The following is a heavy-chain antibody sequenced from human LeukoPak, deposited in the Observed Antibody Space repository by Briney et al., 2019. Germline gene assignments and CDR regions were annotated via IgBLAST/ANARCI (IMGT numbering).Heavy chain of an antibody. J-gene: IGHJ4*02. CDR2: ISGSGGST. Sequence: PGGSLRLSCAASGFTFSSYAMSWVRQAPGKGLEWVSAISGSGGSTYYADSVKGRFTISRDNSKNTLYLQMNSLRAEDTAVYYCAKSTGYDSSGSVDYWGQGTLVTVSS. CDR1: GFTFSSYA. V-gene: IGHV3-23*01. CDR3: AKSTGYDSSGSVDY. D-gene: IGHD3-22*01.